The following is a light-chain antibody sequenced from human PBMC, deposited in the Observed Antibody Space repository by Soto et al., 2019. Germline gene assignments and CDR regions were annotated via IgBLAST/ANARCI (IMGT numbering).Light chain of an antibody. CDR2: DGS. CDR3: HLWDSSSDQYV. V-gene: IGLV3-21*02. Sequence: SYELTQPPSVSVAPGQTARITCGGNNFGSKSVHWYQPKPGQAPVLVVYDGSDRPSGIPERFSGSISGNTATLTIRRVEAGDEADYYCHLWDSSSDQYVFGTGTKVTVL. CDR1: NFGSKS. J-gene: IGLJ1*01.